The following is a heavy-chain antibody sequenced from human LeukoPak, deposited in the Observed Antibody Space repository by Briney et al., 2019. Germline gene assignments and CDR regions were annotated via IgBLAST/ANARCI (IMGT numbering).Heavy chain of an antibody. CDR2: INPNSGGT. V-gene: IGHV1-2*02. CDR1: GGTFTGYY. Sequence: ASVKVSCKASGGTFTGYYIHWVRQAPGQGLEWMGWINPNSGGTNYAQNFQGRVTMTRDTSIGTAYMELSRLRSDDTAVYYCASFGWEGTFDIWGQGTMVTVSS. D-gene: IGHD1-26*01. J-gene: IGHJ3*02. CDR3: ASFGWEGTFDI.